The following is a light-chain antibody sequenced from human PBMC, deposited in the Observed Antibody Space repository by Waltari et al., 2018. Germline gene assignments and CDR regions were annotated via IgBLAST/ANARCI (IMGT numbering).Light chain of an antibody. CDR3: QHYLRLPVS. J-gene: IGKJ1*01. CDR2: GAS. Sequence: EIVLPQSPGTLSLSPGERATLSCRASHSVGRTLAWYQQRPGQAPRLLIYGASIRAADIPYRFAGSGSGTDFSLTINRLEPEDFAVYYCQHYLRLPVSFGQGTKVEIK. CDR1: HSVGRT. V-gene: IGKV3-20*01.